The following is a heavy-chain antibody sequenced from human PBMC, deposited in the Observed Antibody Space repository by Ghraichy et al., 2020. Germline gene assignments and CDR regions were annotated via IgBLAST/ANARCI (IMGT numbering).Heavy chain of an antibody. V-gene: IGHV4-30-2*01. J-gene: IGHJ3*02. CDR2: IYHSGST. Sequence: SETLSLTCAVSGGSISSGGYSWSWIRQPPGKGLEWIGYIYHSGSTYYNPSLKSRVTISVDRSKNQFSLKLSSVTAADTAVYYCARAHYYDSSGYYDDAFDIWGQGTMVTVSS. CDR1: GGSISSGGYS. CDR3: ARAHYYDSSGYYDDAFDI. D-gene: IGHD3-22*01.